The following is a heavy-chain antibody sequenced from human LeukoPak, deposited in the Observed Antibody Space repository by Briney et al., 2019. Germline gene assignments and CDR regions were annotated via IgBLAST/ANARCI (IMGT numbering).Heavy chain of an antibody. D-gene: IGHD2-15*01. CDR1: GYTFTSYY. V-gene: IGHV1-46*01. J-gene: IGHJ3*02. CDR3: AREWYDAFDI. Sequence: GASVTVSCKASGYTFTSYYMHWVRQATGQGLEWMGTINHSGGSTSYAQKFQGRVTMTRDMSTSKVYMELSSLRSEDTAVYYCAREWYDAFDIWGQGTMVTVSS. CDR2: INHSGGST.